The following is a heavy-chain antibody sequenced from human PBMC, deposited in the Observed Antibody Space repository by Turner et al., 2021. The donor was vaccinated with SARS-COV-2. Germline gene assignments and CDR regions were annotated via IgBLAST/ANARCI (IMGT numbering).Heavy chain of an antibody. CDR3: ARDSGYYRFDF. J-gene: IGHJ4*02. CDR1: GFTFTNHW. Sequence: EVQLVESGGGLVQPGGSLRLSCAASGFTFTNHWIGWVRQDPGEGLEWVAIISQDGSQKNYVDSLRGRFTISRENAKQSLYLQMNSLGADDTAVYYCARDSGYYRFDFWGQGTLVTVSS. D-gene: IGHD3-22*01. V-gene: IGHV3-7*03. CDR2: ISQDGSQK.